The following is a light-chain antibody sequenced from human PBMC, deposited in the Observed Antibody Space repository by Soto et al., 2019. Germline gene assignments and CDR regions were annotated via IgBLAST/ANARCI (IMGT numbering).Light chain of an antibody. CDR2: DVI. V-gene: IGLV2-14*01. CDR1: SSDIGGYNY. CDR3: SSYTNSDTAV. Sequence: QSALTQPASVSGSPGQSITISCTGTSSDIGGYNYVSWYQQHPGKAPKLIIYDVINRPSGVSNRFSGSKSGNTASLTISGLQAEDEADYYCSSYTNSDTAVFGGGTQLTVL. J-gene: IGLJ7*01.